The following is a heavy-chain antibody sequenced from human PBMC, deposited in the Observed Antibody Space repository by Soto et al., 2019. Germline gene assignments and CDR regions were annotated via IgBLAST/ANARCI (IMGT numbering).Heavy chain of an antibody. Sequence: EVQLVESGGGLVKPGGSLRLSCAASGFTFSSYSMNWVRQAPGKGLEWVSSISSSSSYIYYADSVKGRFTISRHNAKTSLYLQMNSLRAEDTAVYYCARDDRRYGGYYYYYGMDVWRQGTTVTVSS. D-gene: IGHD1-26*01. CDR2: ISSSSSYI. J-gene: IGHJ6*02. CDR3: ARDDRRYGGYYYYYGMDV. CDR1: GFTFSSYS. V-gene: IGHV3-21*01.